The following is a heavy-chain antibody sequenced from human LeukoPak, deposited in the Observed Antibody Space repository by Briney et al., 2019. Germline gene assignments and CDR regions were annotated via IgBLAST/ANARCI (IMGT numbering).Heavy chain of an antibody. CDR1: GGYISSYY. Sequence: SETLSLTCTVSGGYISSYYWSWIRQPAGKGLEWIGRIYTSGSTNYNPSLKSRVTMSVDTSKNQFSLKLSSVTAADTAVYYCARDGGGGSRGWYSFAEYFQHWGQGTLVTVSS. CDR3: ARDGGGGSRGWYSFAEYFQH. CDR2: IYTSGST. J-gene: IGHJ1*01. V-gene: IGHV4-4*07. D-gene: IGHD6-19*01.